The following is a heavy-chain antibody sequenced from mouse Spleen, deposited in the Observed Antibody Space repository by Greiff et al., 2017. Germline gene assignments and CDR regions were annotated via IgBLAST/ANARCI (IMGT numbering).Heavy chain of an antibody. Sequence: QVQLKESGAELVKPGASVKLSCKASGYTFTEYTIHWVKQRSGQGLEWIGWFYPGSGSIKYNEKFKDKATSTADKSSSTVYMELSRLTSEDSAVYFCARHEEGNWDLYAMGYWGQGTSVTVSS. CDR2: FYPGSGSI. CDR1: GYTFTEYT. V-gene: IGHV1-62-2*01. D-gene: IGHD4-1*01. CDR3: ARHEEGNWDLYAMGY. J-gene: IGHJ4*01.